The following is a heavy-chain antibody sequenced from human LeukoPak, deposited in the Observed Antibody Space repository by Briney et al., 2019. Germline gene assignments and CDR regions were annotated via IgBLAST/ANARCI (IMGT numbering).Heavy chain of an antibody. CDR3: ARDLFLYSSGWTGYFDY. D-gene: IGHD6-19*01. CDR1: GFTFSSYS. V-gene: IGHV3-21*04. CDR2: ISSSSSYI. Sequence: GGSLRLSCAASGFTFSSYSMNWVRQAPGKGLEWVSSISSSSSYIYYADSVKGRFTISRDNAKNSLYLQMNSLRSDDTAVYYCARDLFLYSSGWTGYFDYWGQGTLVTVSS. J-gene: IGHJ4*02.